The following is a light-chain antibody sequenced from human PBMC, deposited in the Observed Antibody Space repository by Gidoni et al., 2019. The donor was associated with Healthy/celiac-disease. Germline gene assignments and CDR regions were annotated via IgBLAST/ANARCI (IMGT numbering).Light chain of an antibody. Sequence: DIQMTQSPSTLSASVGDRVTITCRASQSISSWLAWYQQKPGKAPKLLIYKASSLESGVPLRFSGSGSGTEFTLTISSLQPDDFATYYCQQYNSYSPMYTFGQGTKLEIK. CDR3: QQYNSYSPMYT. CDR2: KAS. V-gene: IGKV1-5*03. CDR1: QSISSW. J-gene: IGKJ2*01.